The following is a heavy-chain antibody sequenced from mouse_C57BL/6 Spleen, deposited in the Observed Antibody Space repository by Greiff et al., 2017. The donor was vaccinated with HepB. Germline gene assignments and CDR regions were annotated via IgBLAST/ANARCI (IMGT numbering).Heavy chain of an antibody. CDR3: ARSGWDECFDY. CDR2: INPNNGGT. D-gene: IGHD4-1*01. CDR1: GYTFTDYN. Sequence: EVQLQQSGPELVKPGASVKIPCKASGYTFTDYNMDWVKQSHGKSLEWIGDINPNNGGTIYNQKFKGKATLTVDKSSSTAYMELRSLTSEDTAVYYCARSGWDECFDYWGQGTTLTVSS. V-gene: IGHV1-18*01. J-gene: IGHJ2*01.